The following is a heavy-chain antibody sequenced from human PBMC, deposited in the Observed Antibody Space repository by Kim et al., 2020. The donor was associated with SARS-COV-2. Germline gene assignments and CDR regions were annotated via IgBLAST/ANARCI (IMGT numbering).Heavy chain of an antibody. J-gene: IGHJ4*02. D-gene: IGHD3-22*01. CDR3: ARDNYYDSSGYYYYFDY. V-gene: IGHV3-11*06. Sequence: KGRFTISRDNAKNSLYLQMNSLRAEDTAVYYCARDNYYDSSGYYYYFDYWGQGTLVPVSS.